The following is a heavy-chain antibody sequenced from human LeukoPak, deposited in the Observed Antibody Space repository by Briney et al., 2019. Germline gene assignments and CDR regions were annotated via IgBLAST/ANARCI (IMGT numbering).Heavy chain of an antibody. CDR3: ATGDFDWLLGYFDY. Sequence: GGSLRLSCAASGFTFSSYAMSWVRQAPGKGLEWVSAISVSGGSTYYADSVKGRFTISRDNSKNTLYLQMNSLRAEDTAVYYCATGDFDWLLGYFDYWGQGTLVTVSS. CDR2: ISVSGGST. J-gene: IGHJ4*02. V-gene: IGHV3-23*01. D-gene: IGHD3-9*01. CDR1: GFTFSSYA.